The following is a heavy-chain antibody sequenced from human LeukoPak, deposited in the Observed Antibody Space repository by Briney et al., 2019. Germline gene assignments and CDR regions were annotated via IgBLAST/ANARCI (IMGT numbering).Heavy chain of an antibody. V-gene: IGHV4-39*01. J-gene: IGHJ5*02. CDR2: IYYSGST. CDR1: GGSISSSSYY. D-gene: IGHD6-6*01. Sequence: SETLSLTCTVSGGSISSSSYYWGWIRQPPGKGLEWIGSIYYSGSTYYNPSLKSRVAISVDTSKNQFSLKLSSVTAADTAVYYCARSRQLVPSTYNWFDPWGQGTLVTVSS. CDR3: ARSRQLVPSTYNWFDP.